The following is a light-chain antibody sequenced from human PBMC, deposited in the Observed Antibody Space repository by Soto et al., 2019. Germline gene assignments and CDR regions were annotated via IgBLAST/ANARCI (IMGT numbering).Light chain of an antibody. J-gene: IGLJ1*01. CDR1: ASDIGRYNY. CDR3: NSYVGSNNYV. CDR2: EVT. Sequence: QSALTQPPSASGSPGQSVTISCIGTASDIGRYNYVSWYQHHPGKAPKLIIYEVTKRPSGVPDRFSGSKSGNMASLTVSGLHADDDADYYCNSYVGSNNYVFGTGTKVTVL. V-gene: IGLV2-8*01.